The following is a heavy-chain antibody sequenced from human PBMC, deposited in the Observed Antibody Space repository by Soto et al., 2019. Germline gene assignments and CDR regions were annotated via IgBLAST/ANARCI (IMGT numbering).Heavy chain of an antibody. Sequence: QVQLLESGPGLVKPSETLSLTCTVSGDSIGTTHSYWAWIRQSPGKGLEWIGNIHYSGSTYYMPSLRSRVTLSVDTSKNQFSLRLTSVTAEDTAVYYCARHEGKGNVWPLDYWGQGILVTVSS. CDR3: ARHEGKGNVWPLDY. D-gene: IGHD2-8*01. CDR2: IHYSGST. V-gene: IGHV4-39*01. CDR1: GDSIGTTHSY. J-gene: IGHJ4*02.